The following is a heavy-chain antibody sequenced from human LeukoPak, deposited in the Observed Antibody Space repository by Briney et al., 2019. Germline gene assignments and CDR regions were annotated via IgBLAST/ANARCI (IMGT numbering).Heavy chain of an antibody. D-gene: IGHD6-13*01. CDR2: IIPIFGTA. CDR3: ARDRSIAAAAITNWFDP. CDR1: GGTFSSYA. Sequence: SVKVSCKASGGTFSSYAISWVRQAPGQGLERMGGIIPIFGTANYAQKFQGRVTITADESTSTAYMELSSLRSEDTAVYYCARDRSIAAAAITNWFDPWGQGTLVTVSS. V-gene: IGHV1-69*13. J-gene: IGHJ5*02.